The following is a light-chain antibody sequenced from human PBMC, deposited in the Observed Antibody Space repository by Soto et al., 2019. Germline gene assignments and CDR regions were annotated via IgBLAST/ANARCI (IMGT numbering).Light chain of an antibody. CDR3: QEYGTSRT. CDR2: DAS. Sequence: EIVLTHSPATLSLSPGERATLSFSASQSVSSYLAWYQQKPGQAPRLLIYDASTRATGIPARFSGGGSGTDFTLTISRLEPEDFAVYYCQEYGTSRTFGQGTKVE. CDR1: QSVSSY. V-gene: IGKV3-20*01. J-gene: IGKJ1*01.